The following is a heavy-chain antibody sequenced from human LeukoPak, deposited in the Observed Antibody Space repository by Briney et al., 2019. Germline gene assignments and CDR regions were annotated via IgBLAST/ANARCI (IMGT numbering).Heavy chain of an antibody. CDR1: GFTFSSYS. D-gene: IGHD5-18*01. V-gene: IGHV3-21*01. CDR2: ISSSSSYI. J-gene: IGHJ3*02. CDR3: ARDPFNVDTAMVNAFDI. Sequence: KSGGSLRLSCAASGFTFSSYSMNWVRQAPGKGLEWVSSISSSSSYIYYADSVKGRFTISRDNAKNSLYLQMNSLRAEDTAVYYCARDPFNVDTAMVNAFDIWGQGTMVTVSS.